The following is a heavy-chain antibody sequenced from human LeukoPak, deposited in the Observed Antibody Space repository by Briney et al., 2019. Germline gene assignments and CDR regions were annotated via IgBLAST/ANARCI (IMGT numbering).Heavy chain of an antibody. CDR1: AXTFSSYS. Sequence: GGSLRLSCAASAXTFSSYSVNWVRQAPGKGLEWVSYISSGSSSIYYADSVKGRFTISRDNAKNSLFLQMNSLRDEDTAVYYCARGLGATNDYWGQGTLVTVSS. CDR2: ISSGSSSI. V-gene: IGHV3-48*02. CDR3: ARGLGATNDY. J-gene: IGHJ4*02. D-gene: IGHD1-26*01.